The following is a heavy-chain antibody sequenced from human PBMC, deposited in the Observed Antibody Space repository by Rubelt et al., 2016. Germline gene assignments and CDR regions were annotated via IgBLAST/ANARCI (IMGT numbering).Heavy chain of an antibody. CDR3: ARSPIAAADWFDP. J-gene: IGHJ5*02. Sequence: QVQLVQSGAEVKKPGASVKVSCKTSGYTFTTYALHWVRQAPGQRLEWMGWINAGNGHTKYSQKFQGRVAITRDTSASTAYMETGNLRSEDTAVYYCARSPIAAADWFDPWGQGTLVTVSS. D-gene: IGHD6-25*01. CDR1: GYTFTTYA. CDR2: INAGNGHT. V-gene: IGHV1-3*01.